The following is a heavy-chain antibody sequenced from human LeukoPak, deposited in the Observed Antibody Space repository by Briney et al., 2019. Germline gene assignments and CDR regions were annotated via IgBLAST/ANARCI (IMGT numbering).Heavy chain of an antibody. V-gene: IGHV1-2*02. CDR2: ITPNSGGT. CDR3: ARDEGWLTVVTPGQDAFDI. J-gene: IGHJ3*02. D-gene: IGHD4-23*01. CDR1: GYTFIDHY. Sequence: ASVKVSCKASGYTFIDHYMHWVRQAPGQGLEWMGWITPNSGGTNYAQKLQGRVTMTTDTSTSTAYMELRNLRSDDTAVYYCARDEGWLTVVTPGQDAFDIWGQGTMVTVSS.